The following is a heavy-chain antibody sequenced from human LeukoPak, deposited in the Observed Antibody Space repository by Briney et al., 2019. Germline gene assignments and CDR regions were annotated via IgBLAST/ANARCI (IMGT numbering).Heavy chain of an antibody. CDR2: INHSGNT. Sequence: SETLSLTCAVYGGSFSGYYWSWIRQPPGKGLEWIGEINHSGNTNYNPSLKSRVTISVDTSKNQFSLKLSSVTAADTAVYYCARGFGTQGYELGYYFDYWGQGTLVTVSS. CDR3: ARGFGTQGYELGYYFDY. D-gene: IGHD5-12*01. J-gene: IGHJ4*02. V-gene: IGHV4-34*01. CDR1: GGSFSGYY.